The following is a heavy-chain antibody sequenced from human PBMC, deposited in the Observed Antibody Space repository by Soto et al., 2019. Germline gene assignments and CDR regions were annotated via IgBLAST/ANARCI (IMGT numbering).Heavy chain of an antibody. V-gene: IGHV1-18*01. Sequence: QLVQSGAEVKKPGASVMVSCKTSGYTFTKSGISWVRQAPGQGLEWMGWISANNGDTNYAQKLQGRVTMTTDTSTSTAYMERRSLRSDDTAVYYCARDLGYYDSSGYLGRAFDIWGQGTMVTVSS. CDR3: ARDLGYYDSSGYLGRAFDI. D-gene: IGHD3-22*01. J-gene: IGHJ3*02. CDR2: ISANNGDT. CDR1: GYTFTKSG.